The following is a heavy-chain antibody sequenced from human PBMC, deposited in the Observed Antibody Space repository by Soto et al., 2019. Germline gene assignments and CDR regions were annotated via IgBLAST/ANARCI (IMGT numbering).Heavy chain of an antibody. CDR3: AHTRYYYDILTGYAPAEYFQH. Sequence: QITLKESGPTLVKPTQTLTLTCTFSGFSLSTSGVGVGWIRQPPGKALEWLALIYWDDDKRYSPSLKSRLTITKDTSKNQVVLTMTNMDPVDTATYYCAHTRYYYDILTGYAPAEYFQHWGQGTLVTVSS. V-gene: IGHV2-5*02. CDR1: GFSLSTSGVG. CDR2: IYWDDDK. D-gene: IGHD3-9*01. J-gene: IGHJ1*01.